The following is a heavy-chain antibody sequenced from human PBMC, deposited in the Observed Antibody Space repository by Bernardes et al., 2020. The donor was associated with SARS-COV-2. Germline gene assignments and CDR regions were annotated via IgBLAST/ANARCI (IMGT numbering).Heavy chain of an antibody. J-gene: IGHJ6*02. V-gene: IGHV3-7*03. Sequence: GGSLRLSRVGSGFRLGQDWMSWVRQVPGKGLGWVANINKDGSENYYEDSVKGRFTISRDNAKNSLFLQMHSLRAEDTAVYYCARYLSHYGLDVWGQGTTVTVSS. CDR2: INKDGSEN. CDR3: ARYLSHYGLDV. CDR1: GFRLGQDW.